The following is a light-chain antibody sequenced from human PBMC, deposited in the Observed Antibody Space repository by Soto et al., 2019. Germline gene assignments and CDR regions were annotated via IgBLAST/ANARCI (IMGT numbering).Light chain of an antibody. CDR2: AAS. V-gene: IGKV1-9*01. CDR1: QDIGRY. CDR3: QQLYSYSS. Sequence: DIQLTQSPSFVSASVGERVTITCRASQDIGRYLAWYQQKPGEAPKLLISAASTLQSGVPSRFSGSGSGTEFTFTSSYLLPEDFATYYCQQLYSYSSFGQGTRLETK. J-gene: IGKJ5*01.